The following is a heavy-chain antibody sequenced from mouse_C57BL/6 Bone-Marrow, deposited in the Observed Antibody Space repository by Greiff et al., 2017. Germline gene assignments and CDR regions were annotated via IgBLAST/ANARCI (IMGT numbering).Heavy chain of an antibody. CDR1: GYTFTSYG. J-gene: IGHJ1*03. CDR3: ARRGKGWYFDV. Sequence: VQLQQSGAELARPGASVKLSCKASGYTFTSYGISWVKQRTGQGLAWIGEISPRSGNNYYNEKFKGKATLTADKSSSTAYMELRSLTSEDSAVYFCARRGKGWYFDVWGTGTTVTVSS. CDR2: ISPRSGNN. D-gene: IGHD2-1*01. V-gene: IGHV1-81*01.